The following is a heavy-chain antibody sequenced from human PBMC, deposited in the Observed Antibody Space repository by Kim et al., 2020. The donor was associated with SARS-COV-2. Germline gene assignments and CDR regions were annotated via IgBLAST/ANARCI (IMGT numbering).Heavy chain of an antibody. CDR2: ICRSSSYI. J-gene: IGHJ3*02. Sequence: GGSLRLSCVASKFTFSIYCINWVRQAPGKGLEWVSSICRSSSYIFYADSVKGRFTISRDNAKNSLFLQINSLRAEDTAVYYCVRGTTDYGVLGDVLDIWGQGTMVTVSS. CDR3: VRGTTDYGVLGDVLDI. D-gene: IGHD4-17*01. CDR1: KFTFSIYC. V-gene: IGHV3-21*01.